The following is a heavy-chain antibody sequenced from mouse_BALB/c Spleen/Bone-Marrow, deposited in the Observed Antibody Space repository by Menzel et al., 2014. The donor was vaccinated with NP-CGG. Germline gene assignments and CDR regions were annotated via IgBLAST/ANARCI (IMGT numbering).Heavy chain of an antibody. J-gene: IGHJ4*01. CDR3: ARAPLLRYHYAMDY. D-gene: IGHD1-1*01. CDR1: GFSLTSYG. V-gene: IGHV2-9*02. CDR2: IWAGGST. Sequence: VQLQESGPGLVAPSQSLSITCTVSGFSLTSYGVSWVRQSPGKGLEWLGVIWAGGSTNYNSALMSRLSISKDNSKSQVFLKMNSLQTDDTAMYYCARAPLLRYHYAMDYWGQGTSVTVSS.